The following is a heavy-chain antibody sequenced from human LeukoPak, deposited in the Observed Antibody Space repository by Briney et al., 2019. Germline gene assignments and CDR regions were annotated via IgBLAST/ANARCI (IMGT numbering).Heavy chain of an antibody. J-gene: IGHJ5*02. V-gene: IGHV1-8*01. CDR3: ARAERIAARSGYNWFDP. CDR2: MNSNTGNT. Sequence: ASVKVSCKASGYTFTNYDIMWVRQATGQGPEWMGWMNSNTGNTGSAQKFQGRVTMTRDTSINTAYMELHSLTSEDTAVYYCARAERIAARSGYNWFDPWGQGTLVTVSS. D-gene: IGHD6-6*01. CDR1: GYTFTNYD.